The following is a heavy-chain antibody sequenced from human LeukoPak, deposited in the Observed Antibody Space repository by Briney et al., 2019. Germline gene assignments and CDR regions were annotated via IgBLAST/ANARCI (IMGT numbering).Heavy chain of an antibody. CDR1: GYTFTVYY. D-gene: IGHD1-26*01. V-gene: IGHV1-2*02. CDR3: ARGGDSGNLA. CDR2: INPNSGGT. J-gene: IGHJ5*02. Sequence: ASVTVSFTSSGYTFTVYYMHWVRQAPGQGLEWMGWINPNSGGTNNAQDFHGRVTMTRDTYISTAYMELSRLRSDDTAVYYCARGGDSGNLAWGQGTLVTVSS.